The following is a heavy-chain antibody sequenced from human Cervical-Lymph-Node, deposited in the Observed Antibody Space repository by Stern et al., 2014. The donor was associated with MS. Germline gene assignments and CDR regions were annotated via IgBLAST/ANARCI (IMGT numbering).Heavy chain of an antibody. J-gene: IGHJ6*02. V-gene: IGHV1-2*06. Sequence: QVQLMQSGAEVKKPGASVQVSCKASGYSFTAYYMDWVRQAPGQGLEWMGRINPNSGVTDYARKFQGRVTMTRDTSITTAYMELSSLRSDDTAKYFCASGPYTMDVWGQGTTVTVSS. CDR3: ASGPYTMDV. CDR1: GYSFTAYY. CDR2: INPNSGVT.